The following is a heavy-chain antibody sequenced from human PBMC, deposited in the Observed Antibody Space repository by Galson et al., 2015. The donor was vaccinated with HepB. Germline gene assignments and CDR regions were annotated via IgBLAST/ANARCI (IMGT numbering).Heavy chain of an antibody. CDR1: DFSLSTSGVG. Sequence: PALVKPTQTLTLTCTFSDFSLSTSGVGVGWIRQPPGKALEWLALIYWDDDKRYTPSLKSRLTITKDTSKNQVVLTMTNMDPVDTATYYCAILDYYESGTPYYFDYWGQGTLVTVSS. CDR3: AILDYYESGTPYYFDY. D-gene: IGHD3-10*01. J-gene: IGHJ4*02. CDR2: IYWDDDK. V-gene: IGHV2-5*02.